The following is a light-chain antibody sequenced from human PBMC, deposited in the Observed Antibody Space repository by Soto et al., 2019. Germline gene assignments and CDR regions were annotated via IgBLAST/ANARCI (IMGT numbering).Light chain of an antibody. Sequence: EIVLTQSPGTLSLSPGERATLSCRASLSVSSRYLGWYQQKPGQAPRLLIYGASSRATGIPDRISGSGSGTDFTLTISRLEPEDFAVHYCQHYGSSPPMYTFGQGTKLEIK. CDR1: LSVSSRY. CDR2: GAS. CDR3: QHYGSSPPMYT. J-gene: IGKJ2*01. V-gene: IGKV3-20*01.